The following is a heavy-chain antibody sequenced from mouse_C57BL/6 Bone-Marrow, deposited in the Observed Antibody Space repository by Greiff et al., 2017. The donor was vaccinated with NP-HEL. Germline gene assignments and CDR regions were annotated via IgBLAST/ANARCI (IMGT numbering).Heavy chain of an antibody. V-gene: IGHV5-12*01. CDR3: ARRGSSGPFAY. CDR2: ISNGGGST. J-gene: IGHJ3*01. D-gene: IGHD3-2*02. Sequence: DVQLVESGGGLVQPGGSLKLSCAASGFTFSDYYMYWVRQTPEKRLEWVAYISNGGGSTYYPDTVKGRFTISRDNAKNTLYLQMSRLKSEDPAMYYCARRGSSGPFAYWGQGTLVTVSA. CDR1: GFTFSDYY.